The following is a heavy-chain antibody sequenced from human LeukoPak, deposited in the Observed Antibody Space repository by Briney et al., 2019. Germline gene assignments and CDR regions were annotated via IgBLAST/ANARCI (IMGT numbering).Heavy chain of an antibody. J-gene: IGHJ4*02. CDR2: MNPKSGNT. V-gene: IGHV1-8*01. Sequence: ASVKVSCKASGYTFSNYDINWVRQATGQGLEWMGWMNPKSGNTGYAQNFQGRVTMTRNSSITTSYMEQSSLRSEDTAVYYCARASRTYFGDYLYYFDSWGQGTLVTVSS. D-gene: IGHD4-17*01. CDR1: GYTFSNYD. CDR3: ARASRTYFGDYLYYFDS.